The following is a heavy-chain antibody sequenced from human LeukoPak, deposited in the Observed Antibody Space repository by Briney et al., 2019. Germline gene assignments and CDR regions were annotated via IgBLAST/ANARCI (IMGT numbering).Heavy chain of an antibody. CDR3: AGDQLALNALDM. CDR2: ISYIGST. D-gene: IGHD1-1*01. J-gene: IGHJ3*02. V-gene: IGHV4-59*11. Sequence: PSGTLSLTCTVSGGSISSHYWSWTRQSPGNGLEWIGYISYIGSTNYSPSLKSRLTISIDTSKNQFSLRLSSVTAADTAVYFCAGDQLALNALDMWGQGTMVTVSS. CDR1: GGSISSHY.